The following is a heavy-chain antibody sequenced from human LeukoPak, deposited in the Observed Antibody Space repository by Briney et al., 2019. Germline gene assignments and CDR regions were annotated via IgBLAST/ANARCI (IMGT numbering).Heavy chain of an antibody. V-gene: IGHV3-23*01. CDR3: ARAGTTRSSLDY. D-gene: IGHD1-7*01. Sequence: GGSLRLSCAASGFTFSSYAMSWVRQAPGKGLEWVSAISGSGGSTYYADSVKGRFTISRDNAKNSLYLQMNSLRAEDTAVYYCARAGTTRSSLDYWGQGTLVTVSS. CDR1: GFTFSSYA. CDR2: ISGSGGST. J-gene: IGHJ4*02.